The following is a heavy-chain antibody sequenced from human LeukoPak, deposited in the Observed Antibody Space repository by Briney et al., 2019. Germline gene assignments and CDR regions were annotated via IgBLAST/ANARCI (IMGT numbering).Heavy chain of an antibody. CDR1: GFTVSSNY. Sequence: PAGSLRLTCAASGFTVSSNYMSWLRQPPGKGLEWVAVIYSGGSTYCTDSLKGRFTISRDNSKNTLYLQMNNLRAEDTAVYYCASKSWIQLWAPFDYWGQRTLVTVSS. D-gene: IGHD5-18*01. CDR3: ASKSWIQLWAPFDY. V-gene: IGHV3-66*02. CDR2: IYSGGST. J-gene: IGHJ4*02.